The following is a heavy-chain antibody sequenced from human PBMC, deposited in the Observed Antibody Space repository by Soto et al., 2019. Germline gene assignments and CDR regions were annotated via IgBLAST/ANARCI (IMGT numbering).Heavy chain of an antibody. D-gene: IGHD2-2*01. J-gene: IGHJ6*02. CDR1: GGTFGSYA. CDR3: ARSQGSSTSLEIYYFYYYGMDV. V-gene: IGHV1-69*01. Sequence: QVQLVQSGAEVKKPGSSVKVSCKASGGTFGSYAISWVRQVPGQGLEWMGGIIPIPGTANYAQKFQGRVTIAADESTSTAYMELSSLRSDDTAVYYCARSQGSSTSLEIYYFYYYGMDVWGQVSTVTVSS. CDR2: IIPIPGTA.